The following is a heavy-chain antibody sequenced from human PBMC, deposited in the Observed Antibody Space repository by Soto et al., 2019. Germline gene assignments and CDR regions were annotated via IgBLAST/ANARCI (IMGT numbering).Heavy chain of an antibody. CDR1: GFTFSTYG. Sequence: GGSLRLSCAASGFTFSTYGMHWVRQVPGKGLEWVEVILSDGTSKNYADSVKGRFTISRDNSKNTLYIQMNSLRAEDTAVYYCARADSSGWLFDYWGQGTLVTVSS. V-gene: IGHV3-33*01. J-gene: IGHJ4*02. CDR3: ARADSSGWLFDY. CDR2: ILSDGTSK. D-gene: IGHD6-19*01.